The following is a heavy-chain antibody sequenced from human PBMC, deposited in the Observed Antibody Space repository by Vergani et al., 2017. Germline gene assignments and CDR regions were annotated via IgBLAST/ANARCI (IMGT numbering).Heavy chain of an antibody. V-gene: IGHV5-51*01. CDR2: IYPGDSDT. J-gene: IGHJ3*02. CDR1: GYSFTSYW. CDR3: ARRPTGITGTDDAFDI. D-gene: IGHD1-20*01. Sequence: EVQLVQSGAEVKKPGESLKISCKGSGYSFTSYWIGWVRQMPGKGLGWMGIIYPGDSDTRYSPSFQGQVTISADKSNSTAYLQWSSLKASDTAMYYCARRPTGITGTDDAFDIWGQGTMVTVSS.